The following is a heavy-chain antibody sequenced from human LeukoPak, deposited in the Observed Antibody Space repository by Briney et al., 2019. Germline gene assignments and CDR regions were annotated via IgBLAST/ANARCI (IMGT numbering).Heavy chain of an antibody. CDR3: ARWLYSGGWAIDY. Sequence: GGSLRLSCAASGFTFSSYGMHWVRQAPDKGLEWVAVISYDGSNKYYADSVKGRFTISRDNSKNTLYLQMNSLRAEDTAVYYCARWLYSGGWAIDYWGQGTMVSVSS. D-gene: IGHD6-19*01. CDR1: GFTFSSYG. CDR2: ISYDGSNK. V-gene: IGHV3-30*03. J-gene: IGHJ4*02.